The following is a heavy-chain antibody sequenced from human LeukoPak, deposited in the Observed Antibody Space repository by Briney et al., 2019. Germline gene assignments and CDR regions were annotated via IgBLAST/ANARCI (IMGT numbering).Heavy chain of an antibody. CDR3: ARPDYYDSSGYSDY. D-gene: IGHD3-22*01. CDR1: GYSFTSYW. Sequence: GESLKISCMGSGYSFTSYWIGWVRKMPGKGLNWMGIIYPGDSDTRYSPSFQGQVTISADKSISTAYLQWSSLKASDTAMYYCARPDYYDSSGYSDYWGQGTLVTVSS. V-gene: IGHV5-51*01. CDR2: IYPGDSDT. J-gene: IGHJ4*02.